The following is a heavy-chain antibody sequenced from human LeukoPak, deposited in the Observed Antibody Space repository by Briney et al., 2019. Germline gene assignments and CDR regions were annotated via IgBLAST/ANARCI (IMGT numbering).Heavy chain of an antibody. V-gene: IGHV3-23*01. CDR2: ISGSGGST. Sequence: GASLRLSCAASGFTFSSYAMSWVRQAPGKGLEWVSAISGSGGSTYYADSVKGRFTISRDNSKNTLYLQMNSLRVDDTAVYYCATSRTFDYWGQGTLVTVSS. J-gene: IGHJ4*02. CDR1: GFTFSSYA. CDR3: ATSRTFDY.